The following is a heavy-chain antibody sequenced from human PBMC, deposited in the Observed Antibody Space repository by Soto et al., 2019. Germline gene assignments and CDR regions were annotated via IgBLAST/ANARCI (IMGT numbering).Heavy chain of an antibody. CDR1: GGTFSSYT. V-gene: IGHV1-69*02. CDR3: ARGPSSHVVGRFDP. Sequence: QVQLVQSGAEVKKPGSSVKVSCKASGGTFSSYTISWVRQAPGQGLEWMGRIIPILGIANYAQKFQGRVTITADKSTSTAYMELSSLRSEDTAVYYCARGPSSHVVGRFDPWGQGTLVTVSS. CDR2: IIPILGIA. J-gene: IGHJ5*02. D-gene: IGHD2-2*01.